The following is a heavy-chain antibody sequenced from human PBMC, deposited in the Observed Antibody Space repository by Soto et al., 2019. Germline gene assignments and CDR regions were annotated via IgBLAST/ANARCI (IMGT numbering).Heavy chain of an antibody. V-gene: IGHV3-21*06. CDR2: ISISSSDR. CDR3: VRGMNPLF. J-gene: IGHJ4*01. Sequence: GGSLRLSCAASGFTLRTYTMNWVRQAPGKGLEWVSSISISSSDRYYADPVRGRFTISRDNAKNALYLQMNSLRADDTAVYFCVRGMNPLFGGQGTLVTVSS. CDR1: GFTLRTYT.